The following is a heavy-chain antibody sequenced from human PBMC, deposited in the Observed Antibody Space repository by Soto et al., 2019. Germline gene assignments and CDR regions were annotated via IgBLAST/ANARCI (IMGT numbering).Heavy chain of an antibody. J-gene: IGHJ6*02. CDR2: ISWNSHTI. CDR3: AKEYSGSGSFDYGLDV. V-gene: IGHV3-9*01. CDR1: GFTFANYA. Sequence: EVQLVESGGGLVQPGRSLRLSCAASGFTFANYAMHWVRQGPGKGLEWVSGISWNSHTIGYADSVKGRFTITRDNAKNSVFLQMNSLRAEDTALYYCAKEYSGSGSFDYGLDVWGQGTTVTVSS. D-gene: IGHD3-10*01.